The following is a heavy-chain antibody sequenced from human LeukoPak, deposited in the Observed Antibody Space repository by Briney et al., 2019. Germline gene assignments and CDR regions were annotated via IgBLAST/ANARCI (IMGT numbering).Heavy chain of an antibody. CDR1: GGSISSGDYY. CDR3: ARAEFLEWSPHFDY. J-gene: IGHJ4*02. CDR2: IYYSGST. Sequence: RTSQTLSLTCTVSGGSISSGDYYWGWIRQPPGKGLEWIGSIYYSGSTYYNPSLKSRVTISVDTSKNQFSLKLSSVTAADTAVYYCARAEFLEWSPHFDYWGQGTLVTVSS. V-gene: IGHV4-39*07. D-gene: IGHD3-3*01.